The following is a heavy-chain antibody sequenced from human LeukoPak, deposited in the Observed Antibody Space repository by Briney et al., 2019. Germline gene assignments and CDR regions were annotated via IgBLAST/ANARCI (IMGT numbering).Heavy chain of an antibody. J-gene: IGHJ4*02. D-gene: IGHD6-19*01. CDR3: ARHSGGFPVAPYYLDY. CDR1: GYSISSGYY. CDR2: IYHSGST. V-gene: IGHV4-38-2*01. Sequence: SESLSLTCAVSGYSISSGYYWGWIRQPPGTGLEWIGSIYHSGSTYYNPSLKSRVTISVDTSKNQFSLKPSSVTAADTAVYYCARHSGGFPVAPYYLDYWGLGTLVTVSS.